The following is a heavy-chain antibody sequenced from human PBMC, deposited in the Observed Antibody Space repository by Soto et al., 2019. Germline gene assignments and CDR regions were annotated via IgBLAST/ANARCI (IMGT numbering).Heavy chain of an antibody. V-gene: IGHV1-18*01. CDR1: CDTVTSYG. Sequence: ASGKVSSKASCDTVTSYGISWVRQPPGQGLEWMGWISAYNGNTNYAQKLQGRVTMTTDTSTSTAYMELRSLRSDDTAVYYCARNQYCSGGSCYDWFDPWGQGTLVTVSS. CDR3: ARNQYCSGGSCYDWFDP. CDR2: ISAYNGNT. D-gene: IGHD2-15*01. J-gene: IGHJ5*02.